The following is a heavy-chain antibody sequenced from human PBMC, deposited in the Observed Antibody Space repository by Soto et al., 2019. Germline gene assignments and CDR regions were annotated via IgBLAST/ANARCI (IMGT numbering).Heavy chain of an antibody. Sequence: QVQLVGSGGGVVQPGRSLRLSCAASGFTFSNHGMHWVRQAPGKGLEWVAVISYDGSNKYYADSVKGRFTISRDNSENTLYLQMDRLRAEDTAAYYSANAHLPTTVTTPWFDPWGQGTLVTVSS. CDR1: GFTFSNHG. CDR2: ISYDGSNK. CDR3: ANAHLPTTVTTPWFDP. J-gene: IGHJ5*02. V-gene: IGHV3-30*18. D-gene: IGHD4-17*01.